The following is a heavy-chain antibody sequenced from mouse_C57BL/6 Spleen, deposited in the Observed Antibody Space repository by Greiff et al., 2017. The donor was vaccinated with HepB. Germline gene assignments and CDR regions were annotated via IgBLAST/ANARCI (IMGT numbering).Heavy chain of an antibody. CDR1: GFSLTSYG. CDR2: IWSGGST. V-gene: IGHV2-2*01. J-gene: IGHJ4*01. CDR3: ARNENSDYAMDY. Sequence: QVQLKQSGPGLVQPSQSLSITCTVSGFSLTSYGVHWVRQSPGKGLEWLGVIWSGGSTDYNAAFISRLSISKDNSKSQVFFKMNSLQADDTAIYYCARNENSDYAMDYWGQGTSVTVSS.